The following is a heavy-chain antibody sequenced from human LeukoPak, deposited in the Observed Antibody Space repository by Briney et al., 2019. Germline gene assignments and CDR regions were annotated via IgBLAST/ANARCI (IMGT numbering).Heavy chain of an antibody. J-gene: IGHJ5*02. CDR2: IYYSGST. Sequence: SETLSLTCTVSGGSISSDYWSWIRQPPGKGLEWIGYIYYSGSTNYNPSLKSRVTISVDTSKNQFSLKLSSVTAADTAVYYCARGVAGGGWFDPWGQGTLVTVSS. CDR3: ARGVAGGGWFDP. V-gene: IGHV4-59*01. CDR1: GGSISSDY.